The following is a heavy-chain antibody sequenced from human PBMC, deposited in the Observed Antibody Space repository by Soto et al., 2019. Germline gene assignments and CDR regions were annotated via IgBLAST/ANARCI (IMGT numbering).Heavy chain of an antibody. CDR2: IWYDGSNK. D-gene: IGHD3-22*01. CDR1: GFTFSSYG. Sequence: GGSLRLSCAASGFTFSSYGMHWVRQAPGKGLEWVAVIWYDGSNKYYADSVKGRFTISRDNSKNTLYLQMNSLRAEDTAVYYCARDWFGGYYDSSGYSYYYYGMDVWGQGTTVTVSS. V-gene: IGHV3-33*01. J-gene: IGHJ6*02. CDR3: ARDWFGGYYDSSGYSYYYYGMDV.